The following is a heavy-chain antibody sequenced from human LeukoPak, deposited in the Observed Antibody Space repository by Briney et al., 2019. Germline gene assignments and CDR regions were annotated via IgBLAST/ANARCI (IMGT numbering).Heavy chain of an antibody. CDR2: ITTYNGNT. Sequence: ASVKVSCKAFGYTFTNFVISWVRQAPGQGLEWMGWITTYNGNTNYAQKLLGRVTMSTDTSTTTAYMELRSLRSDDSAVYYCARAPTYYYDSSAYGFDYWGQGTLVTVSS. J-gene: IGHJ4*02. CDR3: ARAPTYYYDSSAYGFDY. CDR1: GYTFTNFV. D-gene: IGHD3-22*01. V-gene: IGHV1-18*01.